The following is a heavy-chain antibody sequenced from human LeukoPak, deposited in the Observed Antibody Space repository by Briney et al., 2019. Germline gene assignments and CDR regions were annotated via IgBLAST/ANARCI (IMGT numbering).Heavy chain of an antibody. CDR1: GGSISSGGYS. CDR3: ARVDCSGGSCYFLAFDI. CDR2: IYHSGST. J-gene: IGHJ3*02. V-gene: IGHV4-30-2*01. D-gene: IGHD2-15*01. Sequence: PSQTLSLTCAVSGGSISSGGYSWSWIRQPPGKGLEWIGYIYHSGSTYYNPSLKSRVTISVDRSKNQFSLKLSSVTAADTAVYYCARVDCSGGSCYFLAFDIWGQGTMVTVSS.